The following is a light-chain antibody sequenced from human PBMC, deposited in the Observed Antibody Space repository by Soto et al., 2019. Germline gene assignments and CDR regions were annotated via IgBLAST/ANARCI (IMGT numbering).Light chain of an antibody. CDR1: QSVGSY. V-gene: IGKV3-11*01. CDR3: HQPSNWPRGT. J-gene: IGKJ2*02. CDR2: DAS. Sequence: EIVLTQSPATLSLSPGERATLACRASQSVGSYLAWYQHKPGQAPRLLIHDASNRATGIPARFSGSGSGTDFTLTISSLEPEDSAVYYCHQPSNWPRGTFGQGTKLEIK.